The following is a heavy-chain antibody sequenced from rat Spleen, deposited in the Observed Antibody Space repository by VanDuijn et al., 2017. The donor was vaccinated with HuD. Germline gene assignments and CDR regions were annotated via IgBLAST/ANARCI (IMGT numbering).Heavy chain of an antibody. CDR3: TRLGDTHYGYNPLDA. V-gene: IGHV5-25*01. CDR2: ISTSGSNT. CDR1: GFSFSNHY. Sequence: EVQLVESGGGLVLPGRSLKLSCAASGFSFSNHYMAWVRQAPKKGLEWVATISTSGSNTFYPDSVKGRFTISRDNAKSSRYLQMSSLKSEDTATYYSTRLGDTHYGYNPLDAWGQGASVTVSS. J-gene: IGHJ4*01. D-gene: IGHD1-9*01.